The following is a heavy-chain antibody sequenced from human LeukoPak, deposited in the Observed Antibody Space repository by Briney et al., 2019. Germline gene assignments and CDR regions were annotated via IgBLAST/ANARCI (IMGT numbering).Heavy chain of an antibody. CDR2: IHSSGNYI. V-gene: IGHV3-21*05. CDR3: AREYNSRATFDY. D-gene: IGHD1-20*01. CDR1: ASGVAFSSHS. J-gene: IGHJ4*02. Sequence: GGSLRLSCAASASGVAFSSHSMNWVRQAPGKGLEWISYIHSSGNYIFYAASVKGRFAVSRDNARNSLFLQMNNLRAEDTAIYYCAREYNSRATFDYWGQGTLVAVFS.